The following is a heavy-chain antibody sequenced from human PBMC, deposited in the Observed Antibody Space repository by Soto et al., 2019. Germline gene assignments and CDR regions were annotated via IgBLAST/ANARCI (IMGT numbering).Heavy chain of an antibody. D-gene: IGHD1-26*01. CDR3: ARPRVVGAIFADAFDI. Sequence: ASVKVSCKASGYTFTGYYMHWVRQAPGQGLEWMGWINPNSGGTNYAQKFQGWVTMTRDTSISTAFMELSRLRSDDTVVYYCARPRVVGAIFADAFDIWGQGTMVTVSS. CDR1: GYTFTGYY. CDR2: INPNSGGT. V-gene: IGHV1-2*04. J-gene: IGHJ3*02.